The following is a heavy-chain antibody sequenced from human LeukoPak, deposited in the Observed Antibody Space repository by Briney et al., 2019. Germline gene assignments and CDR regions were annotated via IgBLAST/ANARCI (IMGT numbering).Heavy chain of an antibody. CDR1: GGSISSSSSY. J-gene: IGHJ4*02. V-gene: IGHV4-39*01. CDR2: IYYSGST. CDR3: ARVSGEGAILFDY. Sequence: PSETLSLTCTVSGGSISSSSSYWGWIRQPPGKGLEWIGSIYYSGSTYYNPSLKSRVTISVDTSKNQFSLKLSSVTAADTAVYYCARVSGEGAILFDYWGQGTLVTVSS. D-gene: IGHD1-26*01.